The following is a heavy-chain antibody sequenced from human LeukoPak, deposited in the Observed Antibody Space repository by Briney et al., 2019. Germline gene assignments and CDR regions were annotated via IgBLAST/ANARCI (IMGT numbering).Heavy chain of an antibody. D-gene: IGHD3-10*02. CDR3: AELGITMIGGV. CDR2: ISYDGSNK. Sequence: GGSLRLSCAASKFTFSNYGMHWVRQAPGKGLEWVAVISYDGSNKYYADSVEGRFTISRDNSKNTLYLQMNSLRAEDTAVYYCAELGITMIGGVWGKGTTVTISS. CDR1: KFTFSNYG. V-gene: IGHV3-30*18. J-gene: IGHJ6*04.